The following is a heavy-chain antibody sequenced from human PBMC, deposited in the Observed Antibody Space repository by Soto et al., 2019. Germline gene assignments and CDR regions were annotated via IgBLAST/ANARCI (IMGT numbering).Heavy chain of an antibody. CDR3: ASGYNSGWYGFDY. D-gene: IGHD6-19*01. CDR2: IYYSGST. Sequence: QVQLQESGPGLVKPSETLSLTCAVSGDSVNSGSYYWSWIRQPPGKGLEWIGYIYYSGSTKYNPSLKSRVTMALDTSKNQFSLKLSSVTAADTAVYYCASGYNSGWYGFDYWGQGTLVAVSS. CDR1: GDSVNSGSYY. V-gene: IGHV4-61*01. J-gene: IGHJ4*02.